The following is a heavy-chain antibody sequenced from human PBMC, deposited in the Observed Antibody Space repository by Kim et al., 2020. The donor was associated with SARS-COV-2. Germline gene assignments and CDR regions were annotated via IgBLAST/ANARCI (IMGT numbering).Heavy chain of an antibody. CDR2: ISYDGNNK. CDR1: GFTFSSYP. Sequence: GGSLRLSCAVSGFTFSSYPMHWVRQAPGKGLEWVAVISYDGNNKYYTDSVKGRFTISRDNSKNTLYLQMNSLRAEDTAVYYCARSRDFTMAPGAWGQGTLVTVSS. V-gene: IGHV3-30-3*01. J-gene: IGHJ5*01. CDR3: ARSRDFTMAPGA. D-gene: IGHD2-2*01.